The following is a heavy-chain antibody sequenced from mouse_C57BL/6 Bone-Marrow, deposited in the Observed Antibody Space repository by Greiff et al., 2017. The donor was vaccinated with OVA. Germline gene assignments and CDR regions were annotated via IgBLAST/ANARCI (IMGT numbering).Heavy chain of an antibody. CDR3: ARRVITTVVAENWYFDV. CDR1: GYTFTSYW. CDR2: IHPNSGST. V-gene: IGHV1-64*01. D-gene: IGHD1-1*01. J-gene: IGHJ1*03. Sequence: QVQLKQPGAELVKPGASVKLSCKASGYTFTSYWMHWVKQRPGQGLEWIGMIHPNSGSTNYNEKFKSKATLTVDKSSSTAYMQLSSLTSEDSAVYYCARRVITTVVAENWYFDVWGTGTTVTVSS.